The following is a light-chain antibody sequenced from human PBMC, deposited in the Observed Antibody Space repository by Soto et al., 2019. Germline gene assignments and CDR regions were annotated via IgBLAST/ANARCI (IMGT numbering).Light chain of an antibody. CDR1: QSVSSN. V-gene: IGKV3-15*01. CDR3: QQSYSTLGT. CDR2: GAS. J-gene: IGKJ1*01. Sequence: EIVLTESPATVSMSRLERATLSFRASQSVSSNLAWYQHKPGQAPRLLTYGASTRATGIPARFSGSGSGTEFTLTISSLQPEDFATYYCQQSYSTLGTVGQGTKVDI.